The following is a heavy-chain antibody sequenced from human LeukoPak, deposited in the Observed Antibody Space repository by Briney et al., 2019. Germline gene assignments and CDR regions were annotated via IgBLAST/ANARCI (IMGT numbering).Heavy chain of an antibody. CDR3: AKDLSGVITVFDY. V-gene: IGHV3-11*01. J-gene: IGHJ4*02. Sequence: PGGSLRLSCAASGFAFSDYYMSWIRQAPGKGLEWVSYISSSGSTIYYADSVKGRFTISRDNAKNSLYLQMNSLRAEDTAVYYCAKDLSGVITVFDYWGQGTLVTVSS. CDR2: ISSSGSTI. CDR1: GFAFSDYY. D-gene: IGHD3-22*01.